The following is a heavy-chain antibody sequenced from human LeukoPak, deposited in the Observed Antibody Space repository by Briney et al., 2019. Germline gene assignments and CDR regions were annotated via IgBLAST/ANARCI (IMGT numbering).Heavy chain of an antibody. V-gene: IGHV3-7*03. CDR2: IRADGTEK. Sequence: GGSLRLSCAASGFIFNNEWMDWVRQAPGKGLEWVANIRADGTEKYYVDSVKGRFTISRDNAKNSLYLQLNSLRVEDTAVYYCSRRLDYWGQGTLVTVSS. CDR3: SRRLDY. J-gene: IGHJ4*02. CDR1: GFIFNNEW.